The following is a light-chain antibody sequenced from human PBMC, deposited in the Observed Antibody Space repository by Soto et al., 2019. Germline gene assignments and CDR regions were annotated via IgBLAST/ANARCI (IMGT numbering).Light chain of an antibody. V-gene: IGKV1-8*01. J-gene: IGKJ2*01. CDR1: QGISSY. CDR3: QQYYSYSSYT. CDR2: AAS. Sequence: AIRMTQSPSSFSASTGDRVTITCRASQGISSYLAWYQQKPGKAPKLLIYAASTLQSGVPSRFSGSGSVTDFTLTISCLQSEDFATYCCQQYYSYSSYTFGQGTKLEIK.